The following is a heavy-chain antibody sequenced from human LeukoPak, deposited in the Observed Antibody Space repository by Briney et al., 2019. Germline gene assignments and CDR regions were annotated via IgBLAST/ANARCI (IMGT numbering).Heavy chain of an antibody. V-gene: IGHV3-66*01. J-gene: IGHJ4*02. CDR2: IYSGGST. CDR3: ARDIRGYFDY. Sequence: GGSLRLSCAASGFTVSSNYMSWVRQAPGKGLEWVSVIYSGGSTYYADSVKGRFTISRDNSKNTLYHQMNSLRAEDTAVYYCARDIRGYFDYWGQGTLVTVSS. D-gene: IGHD3-3*02. CDR1: GFTVSSNY.